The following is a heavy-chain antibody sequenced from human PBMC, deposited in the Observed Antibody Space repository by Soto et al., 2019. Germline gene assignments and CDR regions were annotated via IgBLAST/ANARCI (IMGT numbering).Heavy chain of an antibody. J-gene: IGHJ5*02. Sequence: TLSLTCTVSGGSISSSSYYWGWIRQPPGKGLEWIGSINHSGSTNYNPSLKSRVTISVDTSKNQFSLKLSSVTAADTAVYYCARGPLPRITGTTFSRNWFDPWGQGTLVTGSS. CDR2: INHSGST. CDR3: ARGPLPRITGTTFSRNWFDP. CDR1: GGSISSSSYY. V-gene: IGHV4-39*07. D-gene: IGHD1-7*01.